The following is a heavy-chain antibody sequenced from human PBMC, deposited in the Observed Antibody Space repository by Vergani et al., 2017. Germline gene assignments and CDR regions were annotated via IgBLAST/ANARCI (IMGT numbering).Heavy chain of an antibody. CDR2: INPNSGGT. CDR1: GYTFTGYY. CDR3: ARSYSGYDYYFDY. Sequence: QVQLVQSGAEVKKPGASVKVSCKASGYTFTGYYMHWVRQAPGQGLEWMGWINPNSGGTNYAQKFQGRVTITADKSTSTAYMELSSLRSEDTAVYYCARSYSGYDYYFDYWGQGTLVTVSS. J-gene: IGHJ4*02. D-gene: IGHD5-12*01. V-gene: IGHV1-2*02.